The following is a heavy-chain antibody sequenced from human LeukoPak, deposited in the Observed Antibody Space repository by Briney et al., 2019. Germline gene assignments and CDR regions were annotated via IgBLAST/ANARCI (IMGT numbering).Heavy chain of an antibody. J-gene: IGHJ6*03. Sequence: GGSLRLSCAASGFTFSSYSMNWVRQAPGKGREWVSSISSSRSYIYYADSVKGRFAISRDNAKNSLYLQMNSLRAEDTAVYYCARDTGAYSSVWFYYCYYYMDVCGKGTTVTVSS. D-gene: IGHD6-19*01. CDR1: GFTFSSYS. CDR3: ARDTGAYSSVWFYYCYYYMDV. V-gene: IGHV3-21*01. CDR2: ISSSRSYI.